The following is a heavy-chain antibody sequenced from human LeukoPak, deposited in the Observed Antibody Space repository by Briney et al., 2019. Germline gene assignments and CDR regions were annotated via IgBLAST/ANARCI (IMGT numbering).Heavy chain of an antibody. J-gene: IGHJ4*02. CDR1: GGSISSYY. D-gene: IGHD3-10*01. Sequence: SETLSLTCTVSGGSISSYYWSWIRQPPGKGLEWIGYIYYSGSTNYNPSLKSRVTISVDTSKNQFSLKLSSVTAADTAVYYCARLGLLWFGELSDYWGQGTLVTVSS. CDR3: ARLGLLWFGELSDY. CDR2: IYYSGST. V-gene: IGHV4-59*08.